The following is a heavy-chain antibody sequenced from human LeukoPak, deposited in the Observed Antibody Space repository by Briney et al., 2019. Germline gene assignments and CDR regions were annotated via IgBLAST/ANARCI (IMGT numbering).Heavy chain of an antibody. D-gene: IGHD3-22*01. CDR1: GGSISSYY. Sequence: SETLSLTCTVSGGSISSYYWSWIRQPPGKGLEWIGYIYHSGSTYYNPSLKSRVTISVDRSKNQFSLKLSSVTAADTAVYYCARAEDYYDSSGNFDYWGQGTLVTVSS. CDR2: IYHSGST. CDR3: ARAEDYYDSSGNFDY. J-gene: IGHJ4*02. V-gene: IGHV4-59*12.